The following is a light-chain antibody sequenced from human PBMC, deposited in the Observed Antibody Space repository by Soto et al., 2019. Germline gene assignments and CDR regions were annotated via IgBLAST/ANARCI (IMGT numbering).Light chain of an antibody. Sequence: EIVLTQSPGTLSLSPGERATLSCRASQSISSSYLAWYQQKPGQAPRLLIYAASSRATGIPDRFSGSGSGTYFTLTISRLEHEDFAVYYCQQYGSSSYTFGKGTQLEIK. J-gene: IGKJ2*01. V-gene: IGKV3-20*01. CDR1: QSISSSY. CDR3: QQYGSSSYT. CDR2: AAS.